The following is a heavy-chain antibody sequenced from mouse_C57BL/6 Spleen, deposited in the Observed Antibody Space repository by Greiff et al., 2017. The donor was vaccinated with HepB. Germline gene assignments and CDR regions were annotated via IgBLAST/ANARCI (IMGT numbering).Heavy chain of an antibody. Sequence: EVKVEESGGGLVKPGGSLKLSCAASGFTFSSYTMSWVRQTPEKRLEWVATISGGGGNTYYPDSVKGRFTISRDNAKNTLYLQMSSLRSEDTALYYCARHGYYYGSSYFDVWGTGTTVTVSS. V-gene: IGHV5-9*01. CDR2: ISGGGGNT. CDR1: GFTFSSYT. CDR3: ARHGYYYGSSYFDV. J-gene: IGHJ1*03. D-gene: IGHD1-1*01.